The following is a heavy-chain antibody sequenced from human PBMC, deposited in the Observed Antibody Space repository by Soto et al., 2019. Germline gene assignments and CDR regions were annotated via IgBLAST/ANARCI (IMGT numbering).Heavy chain of an antibody. CDR1: GFSVRSYS. J-gene: IGHJ4*02. D-gene: IGHD1-26*01. CDR2: ISRSSKFI. CDR3: ARVPYSRENATGGAGDY. V-gene: IGHV3-21*01. Sequence: PGGCLGLACAASGFSVRSYSMNWVCQAPGKGLEWVSSISRSSKFIYYADSVKGRFTISRDNAKNSLYLQMSSLRAEDTAVYYCARVPYSRENATGGAGDYWGQGPLVTVSS.